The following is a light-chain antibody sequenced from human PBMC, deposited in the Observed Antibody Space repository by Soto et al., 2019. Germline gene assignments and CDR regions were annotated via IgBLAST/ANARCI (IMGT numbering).Light chain of an antibody. CDR2: GAS. V-gene: IGKV3-15*01. Sequence: EIVMTQSPATLSVSPWESATLSCRASQSVSSNLAWYHQKPGQAPRLLIYGASTRATGIPARFSGSGSGTEFTLTISSLQSEDFAVYYCQQYNNWWTFGQGTKVDIK. CDR3: QQYNNWWT. J-gene: IGKJ1*01. CDR1: QSVSSN.